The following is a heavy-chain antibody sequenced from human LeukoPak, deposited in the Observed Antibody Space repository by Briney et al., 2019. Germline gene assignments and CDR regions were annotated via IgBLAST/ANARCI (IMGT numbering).Heavy chain of an antibody. Sequence: ASVKVSCKASGYRFSDYAISWVRQAPGQGPEWMGWISAESGNTESAQNFQGRVTMTTDKSTSAAFLELRSLRSDDTAVYYCARPRRSHYFDYWGQGTLVTVSS. CDR3: ARPRRSHYFDY. V-gene: IGHV1-18*01. J-gene: IGHJ4*02. CDR2: ISAESGNT. CDR1: GYRFSDYA.